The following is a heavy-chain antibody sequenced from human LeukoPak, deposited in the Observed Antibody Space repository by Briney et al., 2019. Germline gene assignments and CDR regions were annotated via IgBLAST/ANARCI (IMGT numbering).Heavy chain of an antibody. J-gene: IGHJ6*02. D-gene: IGHD2-21*02. CDR2: IYYSEST. Sequence: SQTLSLTCTVSGGSINSGDYFWSWICQHPGKGLEWIGYIYYSESTHYNPSLKTRITISVDTSKNEFSLKLSSVTAADTAVYYCARVHHERLRLDVWGQGTTVTVSS. CDR1: GGSINSGDYF. CDR3: ARVHHERLRLDV. V-gene: IGHV4-31*03.